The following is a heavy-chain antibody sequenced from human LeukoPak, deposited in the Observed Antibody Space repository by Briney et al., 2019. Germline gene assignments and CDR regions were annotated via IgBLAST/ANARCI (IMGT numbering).Heavy chain of an antibody. CDR3: AREVGATTDYFDY. CDR2: INHSGGT. V-gene: IGHV4-34*01. CDR1: GGSFSSYF. J-gene: IGHJ4*02. D-gene: IGHD1-26*01. Sequence: SETLSLTCAVYGGSFSSYFWSWIRQSPGKGLEWIGEINHSGGTNYNPSLKTRVTISVDTSKNQISLNLRSVTAADTAVYYCAREVGATTDYFDYWGQGTLVTVSS.